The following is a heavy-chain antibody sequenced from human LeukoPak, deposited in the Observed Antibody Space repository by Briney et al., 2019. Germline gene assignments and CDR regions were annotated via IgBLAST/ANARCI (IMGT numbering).Heavy chain of an antibody. Sequence: AGGSLILSCAASGFTFSSYSMNWVRQTPEKGLEWVAYITGSSSTIYYSDAVKGRFTISRDNAKRSLFLEMTTLRVEDTAVYYCARPYYDNGAFDYWGQGTLVTVSS. CDR2: ITGSSSTI. D-gene: IGHD3-22*01. V-gene: IGHV3-48*04. CDR3: ARPYYDNGAFDY. J-gene: IGHJ4*02. CDR1: GFTFSSYS.